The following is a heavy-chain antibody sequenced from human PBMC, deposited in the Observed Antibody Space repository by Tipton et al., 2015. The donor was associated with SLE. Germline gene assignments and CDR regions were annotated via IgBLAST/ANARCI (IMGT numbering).Heavy chain of an antibody. CDR2: IGTAGDT. CDR3: AKGGSSWGYYYGMDV. D-gene: IGHD6-13*01. J-gene: IGHJ6*02. Sequence: GSLRLSCAASGFTFSSYDMHWVRQATGKGLEWVSAIGTAGDTYYPGSVKGRFTISRDNSKNTLYLQMNSLRAEDTAVYYCAKGGSSWGYYYGMDVWGQGTTVTVSS. V-gene: IGHV3-13*04. CDR1: GFTFSSYD.